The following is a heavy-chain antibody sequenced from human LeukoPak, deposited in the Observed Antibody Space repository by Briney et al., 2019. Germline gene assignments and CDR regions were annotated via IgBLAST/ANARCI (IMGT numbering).Heavy chain of an antibody. Sequence: GGSLRLSCAASGFTFTTYTMNWVRQPPGKGLEWISYIRTSGGVVSYTDSVKGRFPISTDSAKNSLYLQMNSLRDDDTAVYYCVRDQFYAFDIWGQGTMVTVSS. CDR2: IRTSGGVV. CDR3: VRDQFYAFDI. V-gene: IGHV3-48*02. J-gene: IGHJ3*02. CDR1: GFTFTTYT.